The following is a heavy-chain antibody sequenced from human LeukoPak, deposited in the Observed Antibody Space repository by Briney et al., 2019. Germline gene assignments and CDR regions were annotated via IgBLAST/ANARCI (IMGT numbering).Heavy chain of an antibody. D-gene: IGHD3-22*01. J-gene: IGHJ4*02. Sequence: PGGSLRLSCAASGFTFSTYGMHWVRQAPGKGLEWVAVISYDGDNKYYADSVKGRFTISRDNSKNPLYLQMNSLRAEDTAVYYCVRVGDYYDSGGYQGFDYWGQGTLVTVSS. CDR3: VRVGDYYDSGGYQGFDY. CDR2: ISYDGDNK. CDR1: GFTFSTYG. V-gene: IGHV3-30*03.